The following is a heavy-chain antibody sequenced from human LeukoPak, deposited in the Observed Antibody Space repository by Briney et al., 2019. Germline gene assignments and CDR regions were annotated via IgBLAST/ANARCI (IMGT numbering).Heavy chain of an antibody. CDR2: IKQDGSQE. CDR3: ARGVPYPSWSGPHYSDY. CDR1: GSTFSTYW. Sequence: PGGSLRLSCAASGSTFSTYWMSWVRQAPGKGLEWVAHIKQDGSQEYYVGSVKGRFTISRDNAKNSLYLQMNSLRVEDTAVYYCARGVPYPSWSGPHYSDYWGQGTLVTVSS. V-gene: IGHV3-7*01. J-gene: IGHJ4*02. D-gene: IGHD3-3*01.